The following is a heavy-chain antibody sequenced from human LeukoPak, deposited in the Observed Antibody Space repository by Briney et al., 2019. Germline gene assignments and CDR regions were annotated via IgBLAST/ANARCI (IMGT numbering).Heavy chain of an antibody. CDR3: ARGRAVTTGGEYYYYYYYMDV. Sequence: ASVKVSCKASGYTFTSYGISWVRQAPGQGLEWMGWINGYNGNTNYAQKFQGRVTMTTDTSTSTAYMEVRSLRSDDTAVYYCARGRAVTTGGEYYYYYYYMDVWGKGTTVTVSS. V-gene: IGHV1-18*01. J-gene: IGHJ6*03. CDR1: GYTFTSYG. CDR2: INGYNGNT. D-gene: IGHD4-17*01.